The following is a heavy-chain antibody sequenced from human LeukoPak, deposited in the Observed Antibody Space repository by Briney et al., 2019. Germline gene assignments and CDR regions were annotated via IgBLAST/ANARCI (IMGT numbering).Heavy chain of an antibody. CDR3: AKAGDYDFWSGYPAPDY. CDR2: IRYDGSNK. Sequence: GGSLRLSCAASGFTFSSYGMHWVRQAPGKGLEWVAFIRYDGSNKYYADSVKGRFTISRDNSKNTLYLQMNSLRAEDTAVYYCAKAGDYDFWSGYPAPDYWGQGTLVTVSS. CDR1: GFTFSSYG. D-gene: IGHD3-3*01. J-gene: IGHJ4*02. V-gene: IGHV3-30*02.